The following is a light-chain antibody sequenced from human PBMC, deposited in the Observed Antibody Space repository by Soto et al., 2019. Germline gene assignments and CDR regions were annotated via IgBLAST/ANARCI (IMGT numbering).Light chain of an antibody. V-gene: IGLV2-14*01. CDR1: STDVNGHNY. J-gene: IGLJ1*01. CDR2: EVT. Sequence: QSALTQPASVSGSPGQSITISCTGTSTDVNGHNYVSWYQQHPGKAPKVIIYEVTNRPSGISHRFSGSKSGNTASLTISGLQAEDEADSYCCSYTRGTSVFGTGTKVTVL. CDR3: CSYTRGTSV.